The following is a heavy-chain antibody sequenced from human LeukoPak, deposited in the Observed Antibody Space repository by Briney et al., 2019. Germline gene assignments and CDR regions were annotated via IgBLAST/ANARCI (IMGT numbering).Heavy chain of an antibody. D-gene: IGHD2/OR15-2a*01. CDR1: GFTFSSYS. V-gene: IGHV3-48*01. J-gene: IGHJ4*02. CDR2: ISSSSSTI. CDR3: ARGLLSDY. Sequence: GGSLRLSCAASGFTFSSYSMNWVRQAPGKGLEWVSYISSSSSTIYYADSVKGRFTISRDNAKNSLYLQMNSLRAEDTAVYYCARGLLSDYWGQGTLVTASS.